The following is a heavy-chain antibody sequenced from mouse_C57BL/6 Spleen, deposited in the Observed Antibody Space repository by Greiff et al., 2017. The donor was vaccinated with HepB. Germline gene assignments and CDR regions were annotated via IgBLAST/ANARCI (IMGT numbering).Heavy chain of an antibody. CDR2: INPSSGYT. CDR1: GYTFTSYW. V-gene: IGHV1-7*01. CDR3: ASHLTGDAMDY. Sequence: QVQLKESGAELAKPGASVKLSCKASGYTFTSYWMHWVKQRPGQGLEWIGYINPSSGYTKYNQKFKDKATLTADKSSSTAYMQLSSLTYEDSAVYYCASHLTGDAMDYWGQGTSVTVSS. J-gene: IGHJ4*01. D-gene: IGHD4-1*01.